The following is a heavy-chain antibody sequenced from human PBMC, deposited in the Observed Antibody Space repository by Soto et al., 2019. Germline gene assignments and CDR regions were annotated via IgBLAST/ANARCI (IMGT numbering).Heavy chain of an antibody. CDR2: IWYDGSNK. CDR3: AREGGSSWYFDY. J-gene: IGHJ4*02. Sequence: GESLKISCAASGFTFSSYGMHWVRQAPGKGLEWVAVIWYDGSNKYYADSVKGRFTISRDNSKNTLYLQMNSLRAEDTAVYYCAREGGSSWYFDYWGQGTLVTVSS. D-gene: IGHD6-13*01. CDR1: GFTFSSYG. V-gene: IGHV3-33*01.